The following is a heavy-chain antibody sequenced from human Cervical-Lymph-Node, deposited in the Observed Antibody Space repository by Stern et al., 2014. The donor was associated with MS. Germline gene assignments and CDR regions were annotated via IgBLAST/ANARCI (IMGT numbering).Heavy chain of an antibody. J-gene: IGHJ4*02. CDR2: INTKTGNP. D-gene: IGHD6-13*01. CDR1: GSTFTASS. CDR3: ARSQPFSY. Sequence: QDQLVQSGSELKQPGASVTVACRVSGSTFTASSISWVRQAPGRGLEWMGWINTKTGNPTYALDFTGRFVFSLDTSVSTAFLQISSLKADDTAVYYCARSQPFSYWGQGTLVTVSP. V-gene: IGHV7-4-1*02.